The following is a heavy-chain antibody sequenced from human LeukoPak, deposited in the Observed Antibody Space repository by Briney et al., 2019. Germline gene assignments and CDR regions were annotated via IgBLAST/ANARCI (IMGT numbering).Heavy chain of an antibody. V-gene: IGHV3-23*01. J-gene: IGHJ4*02. CDR1: GFTFSTYG. D-gene: IGHD5-18*01. Sequence: PGGSLRLSCAASGFTFSTYGMSWVRQAPGKGLQRVSGITASGDGTYYADSVKGRFTISRDNSNNTLYLQMNSLRAEDTAVYYCAKDKGTAMEIYFDYWGQGTLVTVSS. CDR2: ITASGDGT. CDR3: AKDKGTAMEIYFDY.